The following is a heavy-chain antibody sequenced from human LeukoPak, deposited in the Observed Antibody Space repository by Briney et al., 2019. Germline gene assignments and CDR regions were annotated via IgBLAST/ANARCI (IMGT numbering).Heavy chain of an antibody. CDR2: ISSSSSYI. J-gene: IGHJ4*02. CDR3: ARLDIVVVPAAQSLDY. CDR1: GFTFSSYS. V-gene: IGHV3-21*01. D-gene: IGHD2-2*03. Sequence: GRSLRLSCAASGFTFSSYSMNWVRQAPGKGLEWVSSISSSSSYIYYADSVKGRFTISRDNAKNSLYLQMNSLRAEDTAVYYCARLDIVVVPAAQSLDYWGQGTLVTVSS.